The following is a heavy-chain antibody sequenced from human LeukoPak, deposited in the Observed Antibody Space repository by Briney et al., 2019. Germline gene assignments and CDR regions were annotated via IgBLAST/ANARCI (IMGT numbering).Heavy chain of an antibody. J-gene: IGHJ4*02. Sequence: SETLSLTCAVYGGSFSGYYWSWIRQPPGKGLEWIGEINHSGSTNYNPSLKSRVTISVDTSKNQFSLKLGSVTAADTAVYYCARHVPHSSSFFVVVPAANAFDYWGQGTLVTVSS. D-gene: IGHD2-2*01. CDR2: INHSGST. CDR3: ARHVPHSSSFFVVVPAANAFDY. V-gene: IGHV4-34*01. CDR1: GGSFSGYY.